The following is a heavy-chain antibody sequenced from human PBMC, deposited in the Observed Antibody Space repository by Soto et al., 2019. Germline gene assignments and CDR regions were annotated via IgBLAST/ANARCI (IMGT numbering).Heavy chain of an antibody. Sequence: QVQLVQSGAEVKKPGASVKVSCKASGYTFTGYYMHWVRQAPGQGLEWMGWINPNSGGTNYAQKFQGWVTMTRDTSISTAYMELSRLRSAATAVYYCARGEQWLVKGFDYWGQGTLVTVSS. J-gene: IGHJ4*02. V-gene: IGHV1-2*04. CDR1: GYTFTGYY. D-gene: IGHD6-19*01. CDR2: INPNSGGT. CDR3: ARGEQWLVKGFDY.